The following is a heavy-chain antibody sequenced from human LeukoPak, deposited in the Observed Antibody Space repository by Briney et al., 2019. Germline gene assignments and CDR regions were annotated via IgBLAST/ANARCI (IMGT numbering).Heavy chain of an antibody. D-gene: IGHD3-16*01. CDR2: INHSGST. CDR3: ARHLEVTFGGVGAFDI. Sequence: PSETLSLTCAVYGGSFSGYYWSWIRQPPGKGLEWIGEINHSGSTNYNPSLKSRVTISVDTSKNQFSLKLSSVTAADTAVYYCARHLEVTFGGVGAFDIWGQGTMVTVSS. J-gene: IGHJ3*02. V-gene: IGHV4-34*01. CDR1: GGSFSGYY.